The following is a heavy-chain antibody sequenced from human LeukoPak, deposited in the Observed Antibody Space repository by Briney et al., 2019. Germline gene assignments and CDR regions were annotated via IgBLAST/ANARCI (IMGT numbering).Heavy chain of an antibody. CDR1: GFTFSGSA. CDR3: ARLRAARTVSYFYYGMDV. V-gene: IGHV3-73*01. CDR2: IRSKADT. D-gene: IGHD6-6*01. Sequence: GGSLRLPCAASGFTFSGSAIHWVRQASGRGLEWVGRIRSKADTAYAASVKGRFTISRDDSRNTAYLRMNSLQTEDTAVYYCARLRAARTVSYFYYGMDVWGQGTTVTVSS. J-gene: IGHJ6*02.